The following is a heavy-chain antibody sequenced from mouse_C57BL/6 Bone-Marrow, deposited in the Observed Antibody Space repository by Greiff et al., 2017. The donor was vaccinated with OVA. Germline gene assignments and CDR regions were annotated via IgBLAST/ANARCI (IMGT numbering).Heavy chain of an antibody. Sequence: DVMLVESGGDLVKPGGSLKLSCAASGFTFSSYGMSWVRQTPDKRLEWVATISSGGSYTYYPDSVKGRFTISRDNAKNTLYLQMSSLKSEDTAMYYCARPLITLPFAYWGQGTLVTVSA. CDR3: ARPLITLPFAY. J-gene: IGHJ3*01. V-gene: IGHV5-6*02. CDR1: GFTFSSYG. CDR2: ISSGGSYT. D-gene: IGHD1-2*01.